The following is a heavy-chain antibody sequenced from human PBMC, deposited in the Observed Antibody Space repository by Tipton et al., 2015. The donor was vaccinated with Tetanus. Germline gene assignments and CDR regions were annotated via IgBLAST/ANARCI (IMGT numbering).Heavy chain of an antibody. V-gene: IGHV3-23*01. CDR1: GFTFTTYG. CDR2: SSGSGTIT. Sequence: GSLRLSCAASGFTFTTYGMSWIRQAPGKGLEWVAVSSGSGTITHYADSAKGRFTISRDFSKNTLYLRMNSLRVEDTATYYCAKVGSQYSSAWFYFDNWGQGIRVTVSS. D-gene: IGHD6-19*01. J-gene: IGHJ4*02. CDR3: AKVGSQYSSAWFYFDN.